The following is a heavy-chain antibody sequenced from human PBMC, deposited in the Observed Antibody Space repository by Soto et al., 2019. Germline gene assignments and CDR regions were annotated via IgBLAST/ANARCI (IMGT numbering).Heavy chain of an antibody. V-gene: IGHV1-69*13. CDR2: IIPIFGTA. D-gene: IGHD2-21*02. Sequence: GASVKVSCKASAGTFSSYAISWVRQAPGQGLEWMGGIIPIFGTANYAQKFQGRVTLTADESTSTAYMELSSLRSEDKALYNCARAGGNSNAFDICGQGTMVNVSS. CDR1: AGTFSSYA. J-gene: IGHJ3*02. CDR3: ARAGGNSNAFDI.